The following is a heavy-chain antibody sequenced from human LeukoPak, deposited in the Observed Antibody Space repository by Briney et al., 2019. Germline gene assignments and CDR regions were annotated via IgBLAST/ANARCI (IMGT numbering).Heavy chain of an antibody. D-gene: IGHD2-2*01. CDR2: ISSSSRYI. V-gene: IGHV3-21*01. J-gene: IGHJ6*02. Sequence: PAGSLTLSCAASGFTFSSHSMNWVRPAPGKGLEWVSSISSSSRYIYYADSVKGRFTISRDNAKNSLYLQMNSQRAEDTAVYYCARFGLPCSSTSCRLWYYYGLDVWGQGTTVTVSS. CDR1: GFTFSSHS. CDR3: ARFGLPCSSTSCRLWYYYGLDV.